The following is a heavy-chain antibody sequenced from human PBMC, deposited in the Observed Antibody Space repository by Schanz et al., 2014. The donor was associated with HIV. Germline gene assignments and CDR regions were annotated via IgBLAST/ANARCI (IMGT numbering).Heavy chain of an antibody. D-gene: IGHD6-13*01. Sequence: EEQLLESGGGLVQPGGSLRLSCAASGFTFSGHLMHWVRRAPGKGLEWVSGISGSGGTTYYADSVKGRFTISRDNSKNTLYLQMNSLRPEDTAVYYCARGQPLVQRWFDPWGQGTLVTVSS. CDR1: GFTFSGHL. V-gene: IGHV3-23*01. J-gene: IGHJ5*02. CDR3: ARGQPLVQRWFDP. CDR2: ISGSGGTT.